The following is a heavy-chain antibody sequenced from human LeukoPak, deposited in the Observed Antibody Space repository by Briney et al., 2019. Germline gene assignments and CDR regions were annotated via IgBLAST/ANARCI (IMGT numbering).Heavy chain of an antibody. V-gene: IGHV3-7*01. CDR1: GFTLSNHW. J-gene: IGHJ4*02. Sequence: GGSLRLSCAASGFTLSNHWMTWVRQVPGRGPEWVANVNRDGSETYYLDSVKGRFTISRDNSRNTLYLQMNSLRAEDTAVYYCAKEYDSGGHGANFDYWGQGTLVTVSS. D-gene: IGHD3-10*01. CDR3: AKEYDSGGHGANFDY. CDR2: VNRDGSET.